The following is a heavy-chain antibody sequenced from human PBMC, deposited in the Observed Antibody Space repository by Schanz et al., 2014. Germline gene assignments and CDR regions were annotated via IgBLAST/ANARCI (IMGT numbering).Heavy chain of an antibody. CDR3: ARELRLEYYFDY. D-gene: IGHD4-17*01. J-gene: IGHJ4*02. CDR1: GYTFAVYY. CDR2: INPNSGGT. Sequence: QVQLVQSGAEVKKPGASVKVSCKASGYTFAVYYIHWVRQAPGQGLEFMGWINPNSGGTNYAQKFQGRVTMTRDTSISTAYMELSSLRSDDTAVYYCARELRLEYYFDYWGQGTQVTVSS. V-gene: IGHV1-2*02.